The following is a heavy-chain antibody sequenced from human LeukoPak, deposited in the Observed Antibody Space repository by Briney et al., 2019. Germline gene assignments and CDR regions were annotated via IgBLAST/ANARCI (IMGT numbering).Heavy chain of an antibody. D-gene: IGHD5-12*01. Sequence: GGSLRHSCTTSGFTFRDYAMTWFRQAPGKGLEWVGFIRSKAYGGTTQYAASVKGRFTISRDDSKSIAYLQMNSLKTEDTAVYYCTRELKSGYDSASSDYWGQGTLVTVSS. CDR3: TRELKSGYDSASSDY. J-gene: IGHJ4*02. CDR2: IRSKAYGGTT. CDR1: GFTFRDYA. V-gene: IGHV3-49*03.